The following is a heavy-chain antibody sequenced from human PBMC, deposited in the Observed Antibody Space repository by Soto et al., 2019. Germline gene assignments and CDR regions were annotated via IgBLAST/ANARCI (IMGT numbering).Heavy chain of an antibody. J-gene: IGHJ3*01. D-gene: IGHD1-26*01. CDR1: GGTFSSYA. CDR3: PSPPGCGSYRCDACNL. V-gene: IGHV1-69*12. Sequence: QVQLVQSGAEVKKPGSSVKVSCKASGGTFSSYAISWVRQAPGQGLEWMGGIIPIFGTANYAQKFQGRVTITADESTSTAYMELRSRRSEAKDVEYCPSPPGCGSYRCDACNLWGQGTIGTVSS. CDR2: IIPIFGTA.